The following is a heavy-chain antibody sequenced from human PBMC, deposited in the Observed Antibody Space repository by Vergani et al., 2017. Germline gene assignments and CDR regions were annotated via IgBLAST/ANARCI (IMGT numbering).Heavy chain of an antibody. Sequence: QVQLQQWGAGLLKPSETLSLTCAVYGGSFSGYYWSWIRQPPGKGLEWIGEINHSGSTNYNPSLKSRVTISVDTSKNQFSLKLSSVTAADTAVNYCARGGMVVPFDYWGQGTLVTVSS. D-gene: IGHD1-26*01. CDR2: INHSGST. V-gene: IGHV4-34*01. CDR3: ARGGMVVPFDY. J-gene: IGHJ4*02. CDR1: GGSFSGYY.